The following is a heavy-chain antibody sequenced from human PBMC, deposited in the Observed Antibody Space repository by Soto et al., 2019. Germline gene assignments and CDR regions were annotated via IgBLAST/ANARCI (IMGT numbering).Heavy chain of an antibody. D-gene: IGHD5-18*01. V-gene: IGHV4-4*02. CDR2: IYHSGST. J-gene: IGHJ6*02. CDR1: GGSISSSNW. Sequence: QVQLQESGPGLVKPSGTLSVTCAVSGGSISSSNWWNWVRQPPGKGLEWIGEIYHSGSTNYNPSLGSRVTISLHKSKTQFSLRVKSVTAADTAEYYCARAWPSVDSYGSGVMDVWGQGTTVTVSS. CDR3: ARAWPSVDSYGSGVMDV.